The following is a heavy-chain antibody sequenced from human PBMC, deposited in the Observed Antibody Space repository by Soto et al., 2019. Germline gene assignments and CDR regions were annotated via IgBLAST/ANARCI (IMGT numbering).Heavy chain of an antibody. CDR2: IYNSGST. Sequence: SETLSLTCTVSGGSISSYYGSWIRQPPGKGLEWIANIYNSGSTNYNPSLKSRVTISVDTSKNQFSLKLSSVTAADTAFYYCARGKGTGTFSYWGQGTLVTVSS. CDR3: ARGKGTGTFSY. D-gene: IGHD1-7*01. J-gene: IGHJ4*02. V-gene: IGHV4-59*01. CDR1: GGSISSYY.